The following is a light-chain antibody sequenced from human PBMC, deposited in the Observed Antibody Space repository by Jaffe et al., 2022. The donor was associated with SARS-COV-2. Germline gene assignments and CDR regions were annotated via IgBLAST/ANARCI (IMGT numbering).Light chain of an antibody. J-gene: IGLJ3*02. CDR3: GTWDYSLSGGGL. Sequence: QSVLTQPPSVSAAPGQKVTISCSGSNYNFVNGYVSWFQQLPGTAPKLLIYENDKRASGIPDRFSASKSGTSATLVITGLQTGDEADYYCGTWDYSLSGGGLFGGGTKLTVL. CDR1: NYNFVNGY. CDR2: END. V-gene: IGLV1-51*02.